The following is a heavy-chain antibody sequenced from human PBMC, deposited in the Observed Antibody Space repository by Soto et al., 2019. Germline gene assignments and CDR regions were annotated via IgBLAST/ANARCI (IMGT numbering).Heavy chain of an antibody. V-gene: IGHV3-21*01. J-gene: IGHJ4*02. Sequence: GGSLRLSCAASGFTFSSYSMNWVRQAPGKGLEWVSSISSSSSYIYYADSVKGRFTISRDNAKNSLHLQMNSLRAEDTAVYYCARDSRVEMTIINDYWGQGTLVTVSS. CDR2: ISSSSSYI. D-gene: IGHD4-17*01. CDR3: ARDSRVEMTIINDY. CDR1: GFTFSSYS.